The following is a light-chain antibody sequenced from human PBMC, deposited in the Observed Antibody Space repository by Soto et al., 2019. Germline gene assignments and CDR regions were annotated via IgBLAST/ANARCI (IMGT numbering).Light chain of an antibody. CDR1: QSVSSY. CDR3: QQYNKWPST. Sequence: SSSRQSMSQLEGNTRSYRASQSVSSYLAWYQQKPGQAPRLLIYGASTRATGIPARFSGSGSGTEFTLTISSLQSEDFAVYYCQQYNKWPSTSGQGTRLEI. CDR2: GAS. V-gene: IGKV3-15*01. J-gene: IGKJ5*01.